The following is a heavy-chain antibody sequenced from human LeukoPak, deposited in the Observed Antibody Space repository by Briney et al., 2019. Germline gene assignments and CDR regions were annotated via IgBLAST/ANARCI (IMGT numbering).Heavy chain of an antibody. D-gene: IGHD3-10*01. CDR3: ARQSMVRGVHFYYYYYGMDV. Sequence: GGPLRLSCAPSGFTFSDYYMSWIRQAPGKGLEWVSYISSSSSATNYANSVKGRFTISRDKAKNSLYLQMNALRAEDTAVYYCARQSMVRGVHFYYYYYGMDVWGEGTTVTVSS. V-gene: IGHV3-11*06. CDR2: ISSSSSAT. CDR1: GFTFSDYY. J-gene: IGHJ6*04.